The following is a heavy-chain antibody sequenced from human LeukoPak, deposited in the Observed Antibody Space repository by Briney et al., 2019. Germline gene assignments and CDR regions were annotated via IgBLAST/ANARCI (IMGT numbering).Heavy chain of an antibody. V-gene: IGHV4-39*07. Sequence: SETLSLTCTVTGGSITSNPYYWGWIRRPPGKGLEWIGSISFDGNSYYDPSLKSRVTVSRDTSRNQFSLKVNSVTAADTAVYYCARINGGIWGQGTLVTVSS. J-gene: IGHJ4*02. D-gene: IGHD2-8*01. CDR1: GGSITSNPYY. CDR2: ISFDGNS. CDR3: ARINGGI.